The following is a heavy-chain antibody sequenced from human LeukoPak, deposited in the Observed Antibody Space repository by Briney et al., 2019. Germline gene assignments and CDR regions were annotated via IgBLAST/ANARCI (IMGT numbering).Heavy chain of an antibody. J-gene: IGHJ5*02. CDR1: GGSISSSSYY. V-gene: IGHV4-39*07. D-gene: IGHD3-3*01. CDR2: IYYGGST. CDR3: AKDWSIFGARDWFDP. Sequence: SETLSLTCTVSGGSISSSSYYWGWIRQPPGKGLEWIGSIYYGGSTYYNSSLKSRVTISVDISKNQFSLKVSPVTAADTAVYYCAKDWSIFGARDWFDPWGQGTLVTVSS.